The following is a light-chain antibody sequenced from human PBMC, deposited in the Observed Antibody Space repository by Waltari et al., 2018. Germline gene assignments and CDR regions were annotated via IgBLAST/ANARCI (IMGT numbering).Light chain of an antibody. CDR2: SVN. J-gene: IGLJ2*01. Sequence: QSVLTQPPSASGTPGQRVTISCSGSSSNIGSNSVNWYQHLQGAAPKLLIFSVNQRPSGVPDRFSGSKSGASASLAISGLQSEDEADYYCAAWDVSLNGLVFGGGTKLTVL. CDR3: AAWDVSLNGLV. V-gene: IGLV1-44*01. CDR1: SSNIGSNS.